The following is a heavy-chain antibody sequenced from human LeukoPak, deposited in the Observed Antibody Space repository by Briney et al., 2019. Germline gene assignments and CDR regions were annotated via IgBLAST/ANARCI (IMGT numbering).Heavy chain of an antibody. CDR3: ARLKYYYDSSGYRAEYFQH. CDR1: GGSISSSSYY. J-gene: IGHJ1*01. D-gene: IGHD3-22*01. V-gene: IGHV4-39*07. CDR2: IYYSGST. Sequence: PSETLSLTCTVSGGSISSSSYYWGWIRQPPGKGLEWIGSIYYSGSTYYNPSLKSRVTISGDTSKNQFSLKLSSVTAADTAVYYCARLKYYYDSSGYRAEYFQHWGQGTLVTVSS.